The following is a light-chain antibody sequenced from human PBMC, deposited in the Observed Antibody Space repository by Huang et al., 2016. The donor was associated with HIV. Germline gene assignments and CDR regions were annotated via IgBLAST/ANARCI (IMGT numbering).Light chain of an antibody. CDR1: QSVSRKY. CDR2: GAS. Sequence: EIVLTQSLGTVSLSPGERATLSCRASQSVSRKYLAWYQQKPGQAPRILIYGASYRATGIPDRFSGSGSGTDFTLTISRLEPEDFAVYYCQQYDSSPIFTFGPGTKVDIK. V-gene: IGKV3-20*01. CDR3: QQYDSSPIFT. J-gene: IGKJ3*01.